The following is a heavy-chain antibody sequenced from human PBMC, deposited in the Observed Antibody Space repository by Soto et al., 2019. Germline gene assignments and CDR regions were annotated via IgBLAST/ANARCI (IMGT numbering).Heavy chain of an antibody. CDR2: INAGNGNT. J-gene: IGHJ3*02. Sequence: ASVEVSCRASGYTFTSYAMHCVRQAHGQRLEWMGWINAGNGNTKYSQKFQGRVTITRDTSASTAYMELSSLRSEDTAVYYCARDLDYGDYGAFDIWGQGTMVTVSS. CDR1: GYTFTSYA. V-gene: IGHV1-3*01. CDR3: ARDLDYGDYGAFDI. D-gene: IGHD4-17*01.